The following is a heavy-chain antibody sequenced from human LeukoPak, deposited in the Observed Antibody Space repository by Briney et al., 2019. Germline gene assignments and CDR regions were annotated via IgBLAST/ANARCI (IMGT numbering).Heavy chain of an antibody. J-gene: IGHJ6*02. D-gene: IGHD3-22*01. CDR3: ASLDYDSSGYLTYYYYGMDV. V-gene: IGHV1-69*02. CDR1: GGTFSSYT. CDR2: IIPILGIA. Sequence: VASVEVSCKASGGTFSSYTISWVRQAPGQGLEWMGRIIPILGIANYAQKFQGRVTITADKSTGTAYMELSSLRSEDTAVYYCASLDYDSSGYLTYYYYGMDVWGQGTTVTVSS.